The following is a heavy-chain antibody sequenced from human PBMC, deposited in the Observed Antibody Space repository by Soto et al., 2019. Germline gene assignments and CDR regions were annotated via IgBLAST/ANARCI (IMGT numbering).Heavy chain of an antibody. CDR3: ARDRVGYCSSTSCQGRRSGDY. CDR1: GFTFSDYY. D-gene: IGHD2-2*01. V-gene: IGHV3-11*01. CDR2: ISSSGSTI. Sequence: GGSLRLSCAASGFTFSDYYMSWIRQAPGKGLEWVSYISSSGSTIYYADSVKGRFTISRDNAKNSLYLQMNSLRAEDTAVYYCARDRVGYCSSTSCQGRRSGDYWGQGTLVTVSS. J-gene: IGHJ4*02.